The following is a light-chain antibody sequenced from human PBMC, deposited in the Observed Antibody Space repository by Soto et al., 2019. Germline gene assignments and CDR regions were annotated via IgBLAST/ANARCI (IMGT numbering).Light chain of an antibody. V-gene: IGLV2-14*03. CDR3: SSYTTYSAYV. J-gene: IGLJ1*01. CDR1: SADVGRYNY. CDR2: DVS. Sequence: QSALTQSASVSGSPGQSIAVSCAGTSADVGRYNYVSWYQQHSGKAPKLIIYDVSKRPSGVSDRFSGSRSGNTASLTISGLQAEDEADYYCSSYTTYSAYVFGTGTKLTVL.